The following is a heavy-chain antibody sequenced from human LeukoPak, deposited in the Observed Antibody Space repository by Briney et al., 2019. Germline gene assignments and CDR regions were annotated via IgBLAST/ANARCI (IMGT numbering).Heavy chain of an antibody. V-gene: IGHV3-30*18. J-gene: IGHJ4*02. CDR1: GFTFSSYG. Sequence: GGSLRLSCAASGFTFSSYGMHWVRQAPGKGLEWVAVISYDGSNKYYADSVKGRFTISRDNSKNTLYLQMNSLRGEDTAVYYCAKEEDIVATIGVLDYWGQGTLVTVSS. D-gene: IGHD5-12*01. CDR3: AKEEDIVATIGVLDY. CDR2: ISYDGSNK.